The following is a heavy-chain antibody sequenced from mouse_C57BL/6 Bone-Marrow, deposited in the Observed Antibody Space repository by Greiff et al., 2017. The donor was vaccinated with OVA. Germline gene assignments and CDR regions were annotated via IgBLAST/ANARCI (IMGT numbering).Heavy chain of an antibody. CDR3: ARTGLYYYAMDY. CDR1: GFTFSSYA. J-gene: IGHJ4*01. D-gene: IGHD4-1*01. Sequence: DVMLVESGGGLVKPGGSLKLSCAASGFTFSSYAMSWVRQTPEKRLEWVATISDGGSYTYYPDNVKGRFTISRDNAKNNLYLQMSHLKSEDTAMYYCARTGLYYYAMDYWGQGTSVTVSS. CDR2: ISDGGSYT. V-gene: IGHV5-4*03.